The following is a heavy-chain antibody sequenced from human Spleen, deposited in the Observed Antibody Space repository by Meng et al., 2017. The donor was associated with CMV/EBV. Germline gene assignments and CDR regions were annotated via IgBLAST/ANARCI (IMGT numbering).Heavy chain of an antibody. CDR3: ARGRQHCTSTSCYGFGIRDRYYYYGMDV. J-gene: IGHJ6*02. Sequence: ASVQVSCKASGYTFTSYGITWVRQAPGQGLEWMGWIGAYNGDTNYAQKLQGRVAMTTDTSTSTAYMELRSLRSDDTAVYYCARGRQHCTSTSCYGFGIRDRYYYYGMDVWGQGTTVTVSS. CDR1: GYTFTSYG. D-gene: IGHD2-2*01. CDR2: IGAYNGDT. V-gene: IGHV1-18*01.